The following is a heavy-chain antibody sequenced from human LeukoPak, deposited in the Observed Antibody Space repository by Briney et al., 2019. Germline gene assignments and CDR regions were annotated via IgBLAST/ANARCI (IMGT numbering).Heavy chain of an antibody. CDR1: GYTFTSYA. Sequence: GASVKVSCKASGYTFTSYAISWVRQAPGQGLEWMGRIIPILGIANYAQKFQGRVTITADKSASTAYMELSSLRSEDTAVYYCARASMYYDILTNKYYFDYWGQGTLVTVSS. CDR3: ARASMYYDILTNKYYFDY. V-gene: IGHV1-69*04. J-gene: IGHJ4*02. D-gene: IGHD3-9*01. CDR2: IIPILGIA.